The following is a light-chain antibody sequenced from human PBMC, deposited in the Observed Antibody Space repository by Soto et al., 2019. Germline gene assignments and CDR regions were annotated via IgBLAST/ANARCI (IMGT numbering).Light chain of an antibody. CDR3: QHYNSYSEA. J-gene: IGKJ1*01. Sequence: DIQMTQSPSTLSGSVGDRVTITCRASQTLSSWLAWYQQKPGKAPKLLIYKASTLKSGVPSRFSGSGSGTEFTITISSLQPDDFATYYCQHYNSYSEAFGQGTKVELK. CDR1: QTLSSW. V-gene: IGKV1-5*03. CDR2: KAS.